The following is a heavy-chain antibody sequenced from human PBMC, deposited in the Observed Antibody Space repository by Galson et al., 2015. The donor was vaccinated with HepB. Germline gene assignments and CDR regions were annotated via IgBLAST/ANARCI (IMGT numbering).Heavy chain of an antibody. D-gene: IGHD1-26*01. V-gene: IGHV3-11*01. CDR1: GFTFSDYY. J-gene: IGHJ4*02. Sequence: SLRLSCAASGFTFSDYYMTWIRQAPGKGLEWVSYISSSGSTKYYADSVKGRFAISRDNAKNSLYLQMSGLKAEDTAVYYCGRGSSGSLLYWGQGTLVTVSS. CDR2: ISSSGSTK. CDR3: GRGSSGSLLY.